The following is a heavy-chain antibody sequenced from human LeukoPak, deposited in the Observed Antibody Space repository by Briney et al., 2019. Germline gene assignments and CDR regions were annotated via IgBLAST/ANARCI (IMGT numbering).Heavy chain of an antibody. Sequence: PGGSLRLSCAASGFTFSDYYMSWIRQAPGKGLEWVSYISSSSTYTNYADSVKGRFTISRDNAKNSLYLQMNSLRAEDTAVYYCVRGQYYHLEVWGQGTTVTVSS. V-gene: IGHV3-11*05. CDR3: VRGQYYHLEV. J-gene: IGHJ6*02. CDR2: ISSSSTYT. D-gene: IGHD3-16*01. CDR1: GFTFSDYY.